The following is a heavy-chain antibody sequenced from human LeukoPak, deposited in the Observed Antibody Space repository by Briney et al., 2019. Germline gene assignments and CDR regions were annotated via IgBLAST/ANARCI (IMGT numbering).Heavy chain of an antibody. CDR1: GFTFSNYW. Sequence: GGSLRLSCAASGFTFSNYWMSWVRQAPGKGLEWVAHIKSDASETYYVDSVKGRFTISRDHAKNSLYLPMNSLRAEDTAVYYCARNSRYSFDIWGQGTMVTVSS. CDR3: ARNSRYSFDI. J-gene: IGHJ3*02. V-gene: IGHV3-7*04. CDR2: IKSDASET. D-gene: IGHD4-11*01.